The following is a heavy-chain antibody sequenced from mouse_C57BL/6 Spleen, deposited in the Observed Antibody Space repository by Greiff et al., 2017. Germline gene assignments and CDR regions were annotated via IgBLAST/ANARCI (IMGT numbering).Heavy chain of an antibody. CDR3: TRGDTIVTTDAY. V-gene: IGHV1-15*01. J-gene: IGHJ3*01. D-gene: IGHD2-5*01. CDR2: IDPETGGT. Sequence: QVQLQQSGAELVRPGASVTLSCKASGYTFTDYEMHWVKQTPVHGLEWIGAIDPETGGTAYNQKFKGKAILTADKSSSTAYMELRSLTSEDSAVYYCTRGDTIVTTDAYWGQGTLVTVSA. CDR1: GYTFTDYE.